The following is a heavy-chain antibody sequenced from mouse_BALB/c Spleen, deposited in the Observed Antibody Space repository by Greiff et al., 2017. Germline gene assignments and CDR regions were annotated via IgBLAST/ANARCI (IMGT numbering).Heavy chain of an antibody. V-gene: IGHV5-6*01. CDR2: ISSGGSYT. Sequence: EVKLMESGGDLVKPGGSLKLSCAASGFTFSSYGMSWVRQTPDKRLEWVATISSGGSYTYYPDSVKGRFTISRDNAKNTLYLQMSSLKSEDTAMYYCARHGEYGNPAWFAYWGQGTLVTVSA. D-gene: IGHD2-10*02. J-gene: IGHJ3*01. CDR3: ARHGEYGNPAWFAY. CDR1: GFTFSSYG.